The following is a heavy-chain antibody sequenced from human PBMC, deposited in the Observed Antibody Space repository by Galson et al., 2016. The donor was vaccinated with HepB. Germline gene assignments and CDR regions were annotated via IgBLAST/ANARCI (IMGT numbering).Heavy chain of an antibody. CDR3: ARSLPTYYYNSGTYGPHDS. Sequence: SLRLSCAASGFTFSTYAMTWVRQAPGKGLEWVSLIGGSGGDTFYEDSVKGRFTISRDNSKNTLFLQMNILRAEDTALYYCARSLPTYYYNSGTYGPHDSWGQGTLVTVSP. CDR1: GFTFSTYA. V-gene: IGHV3-23*01. CDR2: IGGSGGDT. J-gene: IGHJ5*01. D-gene: IGHD3-10*01.